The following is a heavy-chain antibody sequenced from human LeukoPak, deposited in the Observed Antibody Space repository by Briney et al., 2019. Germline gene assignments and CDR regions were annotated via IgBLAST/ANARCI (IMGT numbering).Heavy chain of an antibody. CDR2: IIPIFGTA. Sequence: GASVKVSCKASGGTFSSYAISWVRQAPGQGLEWMGGIIPIFGTANYAQKLQGRVTMTTDTSTSTAYMELRSLRSDDTAVYYCARGGSGWLDYWGQGTLVTVSS. J-gene: IGHJ4*02. D-gene: IGHD6-19*01. CDR3: ARGGSGWLDY. CDR1: GGTFSSYA. V-gene: IGHV1-69*05.